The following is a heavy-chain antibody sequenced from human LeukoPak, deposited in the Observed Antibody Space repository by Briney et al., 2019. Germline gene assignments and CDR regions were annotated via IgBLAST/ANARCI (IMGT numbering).Heavy chain of an antibody. D-gene: IGHD3-10*01. Sequence: GGSLRLSCAASGFTFSNYGMAWVRPVPGKGLEWVSAISASASSTYYTDSVKGRFTISRDNSKNTLYLQMSSLKASDTAMYYCARRSGDITMVRGVITPFDYWGQGTLVTVSS. CDR1: GFTFSNYG. V-gene: IGHV3-23*01. CDR2: ISASASST. J-gene: IGHJ4*02. CDR3: ARRSGDITMVRGVITPFDY.